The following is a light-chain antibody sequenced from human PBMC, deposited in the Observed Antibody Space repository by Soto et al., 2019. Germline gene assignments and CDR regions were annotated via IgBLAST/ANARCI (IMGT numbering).Light chain of an antibody. V-gene: IGKV3-20*01. CDR1: QSLTSSY. CDR3: QHYGYSLWT. CDR2: GLS. Sequence: EIVLTQSPGTLSLSPGETATLSCRASQSLTSSYLAWYQQRPGQAPSLLIYGLSSRATGIPDRFSGSGSGTDFTLTITRLEPEDFAVYYCQHYGYSLWTFGQGTKVEIK. J-gene: IGKJ1*01.